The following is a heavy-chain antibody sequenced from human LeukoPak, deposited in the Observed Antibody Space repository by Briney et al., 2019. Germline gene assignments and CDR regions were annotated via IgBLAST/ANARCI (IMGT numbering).Heavy chain of an antibody. V-gene: IGHV3-7*05. CDR2: IKRDGSEK. J-gene: IGHJ4*02. Sequence: GGSLRLSCAASGFTFSAYWMTWVRQAPGKGPEWVANIKRDGSEKYYVDSVKGRFTISRDDARNSLYLQMNSLRAEDTAVYYCVRDFSLTRLEPPFDYWGQGTPVTVSS. CDR1: GFTFSAYW. D-gene: IGHD6-19*01. CDR3: VRDFSLTRLEPPFDY.